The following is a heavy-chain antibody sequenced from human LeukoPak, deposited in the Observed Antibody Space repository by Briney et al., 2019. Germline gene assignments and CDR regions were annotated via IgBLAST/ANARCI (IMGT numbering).Heavy chain of an antibody. CDR3: AKAKEPIAAAVAHFDY. Sequence: GGSLRLSCAASGFTFSDYYMSWIRQAPGKGLEWVSYISSSGDTIYYADSVKGRFTISRDNAKNSLYLQMNSLRAEDTALYYCAKAKEPIAAAVAHFDYWGQGTLVTVSS. V-gene: IGHV3-11*01. D-gene: IGHD6-13*01. J-gene: IGHJ4*02. CDR2: ISSSGDTI. CDR1: GFTFSDYY.